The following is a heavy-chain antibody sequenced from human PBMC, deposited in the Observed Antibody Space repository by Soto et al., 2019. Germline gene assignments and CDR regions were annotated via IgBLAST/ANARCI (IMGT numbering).Heavy chain of an antibody. CDR3: ARDLHDYVSFRFDP. CDR2: ISTSSSYI. J-gene: IGHJ5*02. CDR1: GFTFSSYS. D-gene: IGHD3-16*01. V-gene: IGHV3-21*01. Sequence: EVQLVESGGGLVKPGGSLRLSCAASGFTFSSYSMNWVRQAPGKGLEWVSSISTSSSYIYYADSMKGRFTISRDNAKNSLYLQMNSLRAEGTAVYYCARDLHDYVSFRFDPWGQGTLVTVSS.